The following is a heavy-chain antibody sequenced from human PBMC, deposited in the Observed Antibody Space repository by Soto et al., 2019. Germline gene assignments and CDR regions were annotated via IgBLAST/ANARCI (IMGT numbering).Heavy chain of an antibody. V-gene: IGHV3-30-3*01. CDR3: ARDLPITMIVVVNPTLGY. CDR2: ISYDGSNK. CDR1: GFTFSSYA. D-gene: IGHD3-22*01. Sequence: PGGSLRLSCAASGFTFSSYAMHWVRQAPGKGLEWVAVISYDGSNKYYADTVKGRFTISRDNSKNTLYLQMNSLRAEDTALYYCARDLPITMIVVVNPTLGYWGQGTLVTVSS. J-gene: IGHJ4*02.